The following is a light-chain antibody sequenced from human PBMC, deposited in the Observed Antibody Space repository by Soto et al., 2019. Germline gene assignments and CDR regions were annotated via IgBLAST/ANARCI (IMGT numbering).Light chain of an antibody. CDR2: NNN. J-gene: IGLJ1*01. CDR3: AAWDDSLRGYV. V-gene: IGLV1-47*02. CDR1: SSNIGSNY. Sequence: QSVLTQSPSASGTPGQRVTIYCSGSSSNIGSNYVYWYQQLPGAAPKLLIYNNNQRPSGVPDRFSGSKSATSASLALSGLRSEDEADYYCAAWDDSLRGYVFGTGTKVTVL.